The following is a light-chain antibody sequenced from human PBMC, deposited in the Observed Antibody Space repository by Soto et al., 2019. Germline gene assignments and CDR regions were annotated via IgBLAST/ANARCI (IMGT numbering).Light chain of an antibody. V-gene: IGKV3D-20*02. Sequence: EIVLTQSPGTLSLSPGERATLSCRASQSVSSSHLAWYQQKPGQAPRLLIYGASSRATGIPDRFSGSGSGTDFTLTISRLEPEDFVVYYCQQRNNWPLTFGGGTKVDIK. CDR3: QQRNNWPLT. J-gene: IGKJ4*01. CDR1: QSVSSSH. CDR2: GAS.